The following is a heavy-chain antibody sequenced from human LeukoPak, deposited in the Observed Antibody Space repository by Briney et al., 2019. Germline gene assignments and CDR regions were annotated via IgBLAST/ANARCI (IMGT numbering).Heavy chain of an antibody. V-gene: IGHV3-30*02. Sequence: SGGSLRLSCAASGFTFSSYGMHWVRQAPVKGLEWVAFIRYDGSNKYYADSVKGRFTISRDNSKNTLYLQMNSLRAEDTAVYYCAKDGYYYDSSGYFDYWGQGTLVTVSS. D-gene: IGHD3-22*01. J-gene: IGHJ4*02. CDR2: IRYDGSNK. CDR1: GFTFSSYG. CDR3: AKDGYYYDSSGYFDY.